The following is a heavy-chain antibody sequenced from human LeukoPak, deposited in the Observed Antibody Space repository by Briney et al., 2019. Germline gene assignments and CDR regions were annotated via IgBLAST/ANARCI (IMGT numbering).Heavy chain of an antibody. CDR3: ARNQMTTVTFWFDP. Sequence: SVKVSCKASGGTFSSYAISWVRQAPGQGLEWMGRIIPILGIANYAQKFQGRVTITADKSTSTAYMELSSLRSEDTAVYYCARNQMTTVTFWFDPWGQGTLVTVSS. V-gene: IGHV1-69*04. J-gene: IGHJ5*02. D-gene: IGHD4-17*01. CDR1: GGTFSSYA. CDR2: IIPILGIA.